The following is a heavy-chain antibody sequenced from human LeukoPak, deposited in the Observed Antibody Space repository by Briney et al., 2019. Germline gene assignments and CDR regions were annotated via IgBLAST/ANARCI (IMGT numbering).Heavy chain of an antibody. CDR3: ARDSGVTYYYDSSGYSDAFDI. V-gene: IGHV3-74*01. CDR2: IKTDGRIT. D-gene: IGHD3-22*01. CDR1: GFTFSSYW. Sequence: PGGSLRLSCAASGFTFSSYWLYWVRQAPGKGPVWVSSIKTDGRITSYADSVKGRFTISRDNAKNTVYLQMNSLRAEDTAVYYCARDSGVTYYYDSSGYSDAFDIWGQGTMVTVSS. J-gene: IGHJ3*02.